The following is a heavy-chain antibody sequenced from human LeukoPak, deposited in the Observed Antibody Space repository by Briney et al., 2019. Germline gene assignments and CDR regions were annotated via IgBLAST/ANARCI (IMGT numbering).Heavy chain of an antibody. CDR2: IFHSGST. CDR3: ARGYSDYPYFFDS. Sequence: PSQTLSLTCAVSGGSISSGTYSWNWIRQPPGKGLEWVGYIFHSGSTYYSPSLKSRVTISVDTSKAQFSLKLSSVTAADTAMYYCARGYSDYPYFFDSWGQGAPVTVSS. J-gene: IGHJ4*02. CDR1: GGSISSGTYS. D-gene: IGHD5-12*01. V-gene: IGHV4-30-2*01.